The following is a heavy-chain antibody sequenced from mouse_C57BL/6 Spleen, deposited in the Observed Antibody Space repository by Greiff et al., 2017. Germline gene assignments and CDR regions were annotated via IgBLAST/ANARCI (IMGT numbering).Heavy chain of an antibody. Sequence: LVESGPELVKPGASVKISCKASGYAFSSSWMNWVKQRPGKGLEWIGRIYPGAGATNYNGKFKGKATLTADKYTSTAYMQRSSLTAEDSAVYFCAHDGYYDWYFDVWGTGTTGTVSS. CDR3: AHDGYYDWYFDV. CDR1: GYAFSSSW. J-gene: IGHJ1*03. CDR2: IYPGAGAT. V-gene: IGHV1-82*01. D-gene: IGHD2-3*01.